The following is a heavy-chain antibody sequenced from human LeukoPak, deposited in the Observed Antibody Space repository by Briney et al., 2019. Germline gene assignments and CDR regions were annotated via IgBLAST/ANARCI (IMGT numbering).Heavy chain of an antibody. D-gene: IGHD4-17*01. V-gene: IGHV1-69*05. CDR2: IIPIFGTA. CDR1: GGTFSSYA. J-gene: IGHJ3*02. CDR3: ARASWVTTGAFDI. Sequence: AASVKVSCKASGGTFSSYAISWVRQAPGQGLEWMGGIIPIFGTANYAQKLQGRVTMTTDTSTSTAYMGLRSLRSDDTAVYYCARASWVTTGAFDIWGQGTMVTVSS.